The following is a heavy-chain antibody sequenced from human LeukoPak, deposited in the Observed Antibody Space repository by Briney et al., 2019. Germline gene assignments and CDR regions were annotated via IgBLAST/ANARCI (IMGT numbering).Heavy chain of an antibody. D-gene: IGHD4-17*01. CDR2: IYHSGST. V-gene: IGHV4-38-2*02. Sequence: NPSETLSLTCTVSGYSISSGYYWGWIRQPPGKGLEWIGSIYHSGSTYYNSSLKSRVTISVDTSQNQFSLKLSSVTAADTAMYYCAGYTDYVSYWGQGTLVTVSS. CDR3: AGYTDYVSY. CDR1: GYSISSGYY. J-gene: IGHJ4*02.